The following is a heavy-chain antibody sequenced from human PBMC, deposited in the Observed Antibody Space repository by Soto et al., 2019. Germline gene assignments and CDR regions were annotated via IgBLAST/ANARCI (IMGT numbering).Heavy chain of an antibody. J-gene: IGHJ4*02. V-gene: IGHV4-30-2*01. CDR3: ARVPDY. CDR2: IYHSGSI. Sequence: QLQLQESGSGLVKPSQTLSLTCAVSGGSISSGGYSWSWIRQPPGKGLEWIGYIYHSGSIYYNPSLXSXXTTSVDGSKYQFSVKLSSVTAADTAVSYCARVPDYWGQGTLVTVSS. CDR1: GGSISSGGYS.